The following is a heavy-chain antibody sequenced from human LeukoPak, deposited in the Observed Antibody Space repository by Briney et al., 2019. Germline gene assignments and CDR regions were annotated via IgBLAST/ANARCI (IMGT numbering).Heavy chain of an antibody. V-gene: IGHV1-2*06. CDR2: INPNSGGT. Sequence: ASVKVSCKASGYTFTGYYMHWVRQAPGQGLEWMGRINPNSGGTNSAQKFQGRVTMTRDPSISTAYMELSRLRSDDTAVYYCARGLTIIRTAPRAPLDIWGQGTMVTVSS. D-gene: IGHD3-22*01. CDR1: GYTFTGYY. CDR3: ARGLTIIRTAPRAPLDI. J-gene: IGHJ3*02.